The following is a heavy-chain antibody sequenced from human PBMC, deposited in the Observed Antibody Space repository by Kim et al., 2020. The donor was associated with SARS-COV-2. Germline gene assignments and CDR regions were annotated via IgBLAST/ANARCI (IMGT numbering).Heavy chain of an antibody. CDR1: GFTLSNAW. J-gene: IGHJ6*02. CDR3: SLIGHYYGSGSSHGIDV. CDR2: IKSKTDGGAT. D-gene: IGHD3-10*01. Sequence: GGSLRLSCAASGFTLSNAWMSWVRQAPGKGREWVGRIKSKTDGGATDYAAPVKGRFTISRDDSKNTLYLQMNSLKTEDTAVYYCSLIGHYYGSGSSHGIDVWGQGATGTVSS. V-gene: IGHV3-15*01.